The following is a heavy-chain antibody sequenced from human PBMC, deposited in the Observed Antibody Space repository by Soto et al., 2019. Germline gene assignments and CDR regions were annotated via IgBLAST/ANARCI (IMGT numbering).Heavy chain of an antibody. D-gene: IGHD3-16*01. CDR2: ISGSGGST. V-gene: IGHV3-23*01. CDR3: AKVWMSYDYIWGSSYTGNEFLYYFDY. J-gene: IGHJ4*02. Sequence: GGSLRLSCAASGFTFSSYAMSWVRQAPGKGLEWVSAISGSGGSTYYADSVKGRFTISRDNSKNTLYLKMNSLRAEDTAVYYCAKVWMSYDYIWGSSYTGNEFLYYFDYWGQGTLVTVSS. CDR1: GFTFSSYA.